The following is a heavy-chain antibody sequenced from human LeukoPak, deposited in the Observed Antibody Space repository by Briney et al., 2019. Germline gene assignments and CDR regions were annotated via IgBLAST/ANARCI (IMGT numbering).Heavy chain of an antibody. CDR1: GFTFSSCA. J-gene: IGHJ4*02. CDR2: ISGSGGTT. Sequence: GGSLRLSCAASGFTFSSCAMSWVRQAPGKGLEWVSEISGSGGTTYYADPVKGRFTISRDNSKNTLDLQMNSLRAEDTAVYYCAKDLNTCVFDYWGQGTLVTVSS. D-gene: IGHD3-16*01. V-gene: IGHV3-23*01. CDR3: AKDLNTCVFDY.